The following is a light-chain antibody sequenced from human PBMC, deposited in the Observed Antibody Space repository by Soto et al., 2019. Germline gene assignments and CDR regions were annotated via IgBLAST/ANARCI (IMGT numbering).Light chain of an antibody. CDR3: QQYGNSPPIT. V-gene: IGKV3-20*01. J-gene: IGKJ4*01. Sequence: EIVLTQSPGTLSLSPGETATLSCTASQSVSSTSLAWYQQRPGQAPRLLIYGASRRAPGTPDRFSGSGSGTDFTLNISRLEPEDFAVYYCQQYGNSPPITFGGGARVEI. CDR1: QSVSSTS. CDR2: GAS.